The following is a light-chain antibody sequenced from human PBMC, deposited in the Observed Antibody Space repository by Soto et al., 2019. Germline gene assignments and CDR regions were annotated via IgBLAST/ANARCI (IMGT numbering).Light chain of an antibody. V-gene: IGKV3-15*01. Sequence: EIVMTQSPATLSVSPGERATLSCRASQSVSSNLVWYQKKPGQAPRLLIYGASTRATGIPTRFSGSGSGTEFTLTISSLQSEDFAVYYCQQYNNWWTFGQGTRVEIK. CDR1: QSVSSN. CDR3: QQYNNWWT. CDR2: GAS. J-gene: IGKJ1*01.